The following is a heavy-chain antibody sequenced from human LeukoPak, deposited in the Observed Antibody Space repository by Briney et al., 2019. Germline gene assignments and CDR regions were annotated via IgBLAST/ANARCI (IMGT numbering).Heavy chain of an antibody. CDR3: ARGSGWLFDP. D-gene: IGHD3-9*01. CDR2: IHRSGST. V-gene: IGHV4-4*02. CDR1: GVSIGSNNW. Sequence: SGTLSLTCAVSGVSIGSNNWWSWVHQPPGEGLEWIGEIHRSGSTNYNPSLKSRVTISLDKSKNHLSLNLNSVTAADTAVYYCARGSGWLFDPWGQGTLVTVSS. J-gene: IGHJ5*02.